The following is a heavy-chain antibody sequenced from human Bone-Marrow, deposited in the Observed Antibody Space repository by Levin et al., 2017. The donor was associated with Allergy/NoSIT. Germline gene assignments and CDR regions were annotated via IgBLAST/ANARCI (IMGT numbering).Heavy chain of an antibody. J-gene: IGHJ6*03. CDR2: INHSGST. CDR3: ARVVGYSGYDVGNYYYYYYMDV. Sequence: SETLSLTCAVYGGSFSGYYWSWIRQPPGKGLEWIGEINHSGSTNYNPSLKSRVTISVDTSKNQFSLKLSSVTAADTAVYYCARVVGYSGYDVGNYYYYYYMDVWGKGTTVTVSS. V-gene: IGHV4-34*01. D-gene: IGHD5-12*01. CDR1: GGSFSGYY.